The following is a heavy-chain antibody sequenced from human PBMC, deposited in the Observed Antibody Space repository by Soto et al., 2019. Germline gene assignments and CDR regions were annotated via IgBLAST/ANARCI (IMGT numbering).Heavy chain of an antibody. CDR1: GFTFSSYA. J-gene: IGHJ4*02. CDR2: ISGSGTNR. D-gene: IGHD4-17*01. CDR3: AKDRVDYGDYRGLDY. V-gene: IGHV3-23*04. Sequence: VQLVESGGGLVQPGGSLRLSCAASGFTFSSYAMTWVRQAPGKGLEWVSAISGSGTNRYYADSVKGRFTISRDNSKNTLYLQMNSLRAEDTAVYYCAKDRVDYGDYRGLDYWGQGTLVTVSS.